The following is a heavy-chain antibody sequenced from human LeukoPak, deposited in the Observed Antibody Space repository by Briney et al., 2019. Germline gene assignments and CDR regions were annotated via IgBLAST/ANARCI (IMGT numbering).Heavy chain of an antibody. CDR1: GSTFTVAY. D-gene: IGHD3-9*01. V-gene: IGHV1-2*02. Sequence: ASVKVSCKTSGSTFTVAYMHWVRQAPGQGLEWMGWINPNHGDTRFAQRFQGRGTLIRDTAISTAYMDLGGLRSDDTAVYYCARVLFNSGYDYWGQGSLVTVSS. CDR3: ARVLFNSGYDY. CDR2: INPNHGDT. J-gene: IGHJ4*02.